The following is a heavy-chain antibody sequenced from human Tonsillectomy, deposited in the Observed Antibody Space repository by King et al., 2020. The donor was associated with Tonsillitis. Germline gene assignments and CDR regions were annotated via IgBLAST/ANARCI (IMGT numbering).Heavy chain of an antibody. J-gene: IGHJ4*02. V-gene: IGHV3-30*18. D-gene: IGHD3-3*01. CDR1: GFTFSRYA. Sequence: VQLVESGGGVVQPGRSLRLPCAASGFTFSRYAMHWVRQAPGKGLEGVAVMSYDGSKKSYADSVKGRFTISRDNSNNTLYLQMNSLGAEDTAVYYCAKDLDFWSGYPPPQFDYWGQGTLVTVSS. CDR3: AKDLDFWSGYPPPQFDY. CDR2: MSYDGSKK.